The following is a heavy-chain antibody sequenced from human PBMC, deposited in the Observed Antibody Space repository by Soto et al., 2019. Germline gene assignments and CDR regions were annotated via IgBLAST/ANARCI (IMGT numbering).Heavy chain of an antibody. CDR1: GFTFSSHW. D-gene: IGHD2-8*01. CDR3: ATSMRHTLNP. Sequence: EVQVVESGGGLVQPGGSLRLSCAASGFTFSSHWMTWVRQVPGKGLEWVANINQDGSDQYYVDSVKGRFTISRDNAKNSLCLHMNSLRVEYTAVYYCATSMRHTLNPWGQGTLVTVSS. CDR2: INQDGSDQ. J-gene: IGHJ5*02. V-gene: IGHV3-7*01.